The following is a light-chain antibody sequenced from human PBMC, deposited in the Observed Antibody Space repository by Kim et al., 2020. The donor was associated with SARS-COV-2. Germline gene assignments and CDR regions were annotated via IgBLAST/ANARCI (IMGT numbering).Light chain of an antibody. CDR2: KVS. V-gene: IGKV2-30*01. Sequence: PASIACRSSRRLVSSDGNTDLNWFQQMPGQSPRRLIYKVSNRDARFPDRFSGSGSGTDFTLKISRVEAEDVAVYYYCLQATQWPYTFGQGTKRQI. J-gene: IGKJ2*01. CDR3: LQATQWPYT. CDR1: RRLVSSDGNTD.